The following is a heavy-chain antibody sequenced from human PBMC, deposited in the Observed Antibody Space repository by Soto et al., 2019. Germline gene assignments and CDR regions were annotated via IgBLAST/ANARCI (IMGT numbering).Heavy chain of an antibody. CDR2: ISSNTNYI. CDR3: ARESEDLTSNFDD. V-gene: IGHV3-21*06. J-gene: IGHJ4*02. Sequence: GGSLRLSCAASGFTFTRYSMNWVRQPPGPGLEWVSSISSNTNYIYYGDSTQGRFNISRDNAKNSLYLVMNSLRAEDTAVYYCARESEDLTSNFDDWGQGTLVTVPS. CDR1: GFTFTRYS.